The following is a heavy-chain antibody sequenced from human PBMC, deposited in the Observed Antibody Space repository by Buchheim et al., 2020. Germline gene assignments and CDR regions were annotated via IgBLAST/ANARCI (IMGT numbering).Heavy chain of an antibody. Sequence: QVQLVQSGAEVKKPGASVKVSCKASGYTFTSYYMHWVRQAPGQGLEWMGIINPSGGSTSYAQKFQGRVTMTRDTSTSTVYMELSSLRSEDTAMYYCARDPSGSYYGVSLPCYMDVWGKGTT. V-gene: IGHV1-46*01. D-gene: IGHD1-26*01. J-gene: IGHJ6*03. CDR1: GYTFTSYY. CDR3: ARDPSGSYYGVSLPCYMDV. CDR2: INPSGGST.